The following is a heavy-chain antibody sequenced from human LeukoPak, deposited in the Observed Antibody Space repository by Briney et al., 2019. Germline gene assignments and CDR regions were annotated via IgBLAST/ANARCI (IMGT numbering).Heavy chain of an antibody. CDR1: GGSISNDY. V-gene: IGHV4-59*01. CDR2: IYYGGRT. CDR3: AKEPTGWYEANWFDP. J-gene: IGHJ5*02. D-gene: IGHD6-19*01. Sequence: SETLSLTCTVSGGSISNDYWSWIRQPPGKGLEWIGYIYYGGRTNYNPSLKSRVTISADTSRNQFSLKLNSVTAADTAVYYCAKEPTGWYEANWFDPWGQGTLVTVSS.